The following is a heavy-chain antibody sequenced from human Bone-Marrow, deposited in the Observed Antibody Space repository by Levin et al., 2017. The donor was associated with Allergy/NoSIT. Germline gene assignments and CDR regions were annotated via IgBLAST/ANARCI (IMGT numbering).Heavy chain of an antibody. CDR2: ISSNGGST. CDR1: GFTFSSYA. V-gene: IGHV3-64*01. Sequence: PGESLKISCAASGFTFSSYAMHWVRQAPGKGLEYVSAISSNGGSTYYANSVKGRFTISRDNSKNTLYLQMGSLRAEDMAVYYCARGENTMVRGVIRFDYWGQGTLVTVSS. CDR3: ARGENTMVRGVIRFDY. D-gene: IGHD3-10*01. J-gene: IGHJ4*02.